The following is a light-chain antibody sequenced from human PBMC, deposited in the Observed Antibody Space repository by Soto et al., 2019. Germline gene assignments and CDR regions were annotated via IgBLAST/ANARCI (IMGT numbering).Light chain of an antibody. J-gene: IGLJ1*01. CDR1: SSDVGNYDY. V-gene: IGLV2-14*01. Sequence: QSVLTQPASVSGSPGQSITISCTGTSSDVGNYDYVSWYQQYPGKAPKLVIYGVSYRPSGVSNRFSGSKSGNTASLTISGLQAEDEADYYCCSWTTGSTLYVFGTGTKVT. CDR3: CSWTTGSTLYV. CDR2: GVS.